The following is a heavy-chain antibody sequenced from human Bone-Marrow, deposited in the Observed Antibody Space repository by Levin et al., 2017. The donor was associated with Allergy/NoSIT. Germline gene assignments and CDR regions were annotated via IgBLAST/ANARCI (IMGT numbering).Heavy chain of an antibody. J-gene: IGHJ4*02. CDR3: AKVEAGCGGCCHRGGDY. CDR1: GFTFSNYA. Sequence: GGSLRLSCAASGFTFSNYAMSWVRQAPGKGLEWVSVISGSGDNTHYADSVKGRFTISRDNSKNTLYMQMNSLRAEDTATYYCAKVEAGCGGCCHRGGDYRGQGTPVTVSS. CDR2: ISGSGDNT. V-gene: IGHV3-23*01. D-gene: IGHD2-15*01.